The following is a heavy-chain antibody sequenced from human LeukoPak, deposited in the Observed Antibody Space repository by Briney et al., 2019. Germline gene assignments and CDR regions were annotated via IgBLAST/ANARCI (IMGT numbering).Heavy chain of an antibody. D-gene: IGHD2-2*02. J-gene: IGHJ5*02. Sequence: SSETLSLTCAVSGYSISSGYYWGWIRQPPGKGLEWIGEINHSGSTNYNPSLKSRVTISVDTSKNQFSLKLSSVTAADTAVYYCARGITVVVPAAILGAAFDPWGQGTLVTVSS. CDR1: GYSISSGYY. V-gene: IGHV4-38-2*01. CDR3: ARGITVVVPAAILGAAFDP. CDR2: INHSGST.